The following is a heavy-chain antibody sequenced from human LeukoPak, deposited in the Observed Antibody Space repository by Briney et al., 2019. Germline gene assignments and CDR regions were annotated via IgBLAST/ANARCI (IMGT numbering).Heavy chain of an antibody. V-gene: IGHV3-23*01. CDR1: GFIFSSYA. D-gene: IGHD2-21*01. J-gene: IGHJ4*02. CDR2: ITGSGDST. CDR3: TVVKRTVRLWSAAWDY. Sequence: GGSLRLSCAASGFIFSSYAMNWVRQAPGKGLDWVSGITGSGDSTYYGDSVKGRFTISRDNSKNTLYLQINSLRAEDTAVYYCTVVKRTVRLWSAAWDYWGQGTLVTVSP.